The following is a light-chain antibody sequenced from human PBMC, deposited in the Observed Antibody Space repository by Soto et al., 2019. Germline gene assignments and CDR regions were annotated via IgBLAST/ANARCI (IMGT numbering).Light chain of an antibody. V-gene: IGLV1-40*01. CDR2: ANN. CDR1: SSNIGAGYD. Sequence: QSALTQPLSVSGAPGQRVTISCTGSSSNIGAGYDVHWYQQLPGTAPKLLIYANNIRPSGVPGRFSGSKSGTSASLAITGLQAEDEADYYCQSYDSSLSGYVFGTGTKVTVL. J-gene: IGLJ1*01. CDR3: QSYDSSLSGYV.